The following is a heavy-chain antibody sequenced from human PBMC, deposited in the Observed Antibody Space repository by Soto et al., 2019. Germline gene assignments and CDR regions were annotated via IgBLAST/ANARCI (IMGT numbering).Heavy chain of an antibody. Sequence: SVKVSCKASGFTFTSSAVQWVRQARGQRLEWIGWIVVGSGNTNYAQKFQERVTITRDMSTSTAYMELSSLRSEDTAVYYCAADPEYSSSWYCMDVWGQGTMVTVFS. CDR3: AADPEYSSSWYCMDV. CDR1: GFTFTSSA. J-gene: IGHJ6*02. CDR2: IVVGSGNT. V-gene: IGHV1-58*01. D-gene: IGHD6-13*01.